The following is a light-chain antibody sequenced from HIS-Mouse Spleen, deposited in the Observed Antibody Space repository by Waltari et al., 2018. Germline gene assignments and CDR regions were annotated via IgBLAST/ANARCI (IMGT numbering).Light chain of an antibody. CDR3: CSYAGSSTVV. J-gene: IGLJ2*01. Sequence: QSALTQPASVSGSPGQSITTSCTGTSSDVGIYNLVSWYQQHPGKAPKLMIYEGSKRPSGVSNRFSGSKSGNTASLTISGLQAEDEADYYCCSYAGSSTVVFGGGTKLTVL. CDR1: SSDVGIYNL. V-gene: IGLV2-23*01. CDR2: EGS.